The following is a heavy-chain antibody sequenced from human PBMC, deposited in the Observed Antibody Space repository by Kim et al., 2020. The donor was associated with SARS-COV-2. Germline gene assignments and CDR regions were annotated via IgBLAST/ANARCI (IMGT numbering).Heavy chain of an antibody. J-gene: IGHJ4*02. V-gene: IGHV3-30*01. D-gene: IGHD3-10*01. Sequence: YYADSVKSRFTISRDDSKYTLYLQMNNLRAEDTALYYCARDRGGSGNYVDFWGQGTQVTLSS. CDR3: ARDRGGSGNYVDF.